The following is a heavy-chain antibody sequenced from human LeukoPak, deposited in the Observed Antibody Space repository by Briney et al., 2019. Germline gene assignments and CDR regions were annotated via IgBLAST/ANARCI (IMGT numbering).Heavy chain of an antibody. CDR3: ARSRNKYFDL. CDR1: GDSVSSNSAA. J-gene: IGHJ2*01. V-gene: IGHV6-1*01. Sequence: SQTLSLTCAISGDSVSSNSAAWNWIKLSPSRGLQWLGRTYYGSKWFHVYAVSLNSQITINADTSKNQFSLQLNSVTPEDTAVYYCARSRNKYFDLWGRGTLVTVSS. CDR2: TYYGSKWFH.